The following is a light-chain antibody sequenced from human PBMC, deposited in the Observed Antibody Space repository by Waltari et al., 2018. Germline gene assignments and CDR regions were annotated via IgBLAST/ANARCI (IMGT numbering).Light chain of an antibody. CDR2: DDS. CDR1: SIGRKT. J-gene: IGLJ3*02. V-gene: IGLV3-21*03. Sequence: SYVLTQPPSLSVAPGRTARLTCGGGSIGRKTVPWYQQKPGPAPPLVVYDDSDRPSGNPERFSGSNSGNTAALTISRVETGDEADYYCQVWDTNIDQGVFGGGTRLTVL. CDR3: QVWDTNIDQGV.